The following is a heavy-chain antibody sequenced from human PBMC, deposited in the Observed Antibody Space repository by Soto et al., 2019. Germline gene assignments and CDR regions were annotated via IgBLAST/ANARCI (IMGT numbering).Heavy chain of an antibody. D-gene: IGHD6-19*01. CDR1: GGSFSNYI. CDR2: TIPMFATA. CDR3: ARGLFGQQSLVSFDT. Sequence: QVHLVQSGAEVKKPGSSVKVSCKASGGSFSNYIFAWVRQAPGQGLEWMGVTIPMFATAQYAQKLQGRVTISTDESTSTVYMNLTSLTSDDTAVYYCARGLFGQQSLVSFDTWGQGTLVTVSS. J-gene: IGHJ4*02. V-gene: IGHV1-69*01.